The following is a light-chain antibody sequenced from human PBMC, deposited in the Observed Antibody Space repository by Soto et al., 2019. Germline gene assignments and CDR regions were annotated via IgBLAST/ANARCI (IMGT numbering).Light chain of an antibody. V-gene: IGKV3-20*01. J-gene: IGKJ1*01. Sequence: DTVLTQFPATLSLSPGERATLSCRASQSVGGNYLAWYQQKSGQPPRLLVFGVSTRASGIPDRFSGSGSGTDFTLTISRLEPEDFAVYYCQLTAGLRKWTFGQGTKVEIK. CDR1: QSVGGNY. CDR2: GVS. CDR3: QLTAGLRKWT.